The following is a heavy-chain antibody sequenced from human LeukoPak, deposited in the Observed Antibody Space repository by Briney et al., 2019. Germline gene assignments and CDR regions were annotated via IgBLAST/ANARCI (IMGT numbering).Heavy chain of an antibody. CDR3: ARIDFWSDYPKDY. CDR1: GGAISTYY. CDR2: IYYSGST. D-gene: IGHD3-3*01. V-gene: IGHV4-59*01. J-gene: IGHJ4*02. Sequence: SETLSLTCTVSGGAISTYYWSWIRQPPGEGLEWIGYIYYSGSTNYNPSLKSRVTISVDTSKNQFSLKLSSVTAADTAVYYCARIDFWSDYPKDYWGQGTLVTVSS.